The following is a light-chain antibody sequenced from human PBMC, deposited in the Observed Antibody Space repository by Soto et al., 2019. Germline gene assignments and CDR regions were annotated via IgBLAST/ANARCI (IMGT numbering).Light chain of an antibody. CDR3: QQYNDWPLT. Sequence: EIVMTQSPATLSVSPGVRATLSCRASQSISSNLAWYQQNPGQAPRLLIYGASTRATGVPARFSGSGSGTEFTLTISSLQSEDFAVYFCQQYNDWPLTFGGGTKVEIK. V-gene: IGKV3-15*01. CDR1: QSISSN. J-gene: IGKJ4*01. CDR2: GAS.